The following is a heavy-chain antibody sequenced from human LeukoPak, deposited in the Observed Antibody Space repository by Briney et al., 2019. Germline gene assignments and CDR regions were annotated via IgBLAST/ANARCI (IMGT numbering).Heavy chain of an antibody. V-gene: IGHV3-30*02. CDR1: GFTFSSYG. J-gene: IGHJ3*02. Sequence: GGSLRLSCAASGFTFSSYGMHWVRQAPGKGLKWVAFIRYDGSNKYYADSVKGRFTISRDNSKNTLYLQMNSLRAEDTAVYYCAKRRGKAAAGSVGAFDIWGQGTMVTVSS. D-gene: IGHD6-13*01. CDR2: IRYDGSNK. CDR3: AKRRGKAAAGSVGAFDI.